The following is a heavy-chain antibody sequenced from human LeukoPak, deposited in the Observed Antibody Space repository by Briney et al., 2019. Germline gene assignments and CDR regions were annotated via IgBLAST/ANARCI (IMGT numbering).Heavy chain of an antibody. CDR3: ARDNYYDSSGSVDY. Sequence: SETLSLTCTVSGGSISSYYWTWIRQPAGKGLGWIGRIYTTGSTNYNPSLKSRVTISVDTSKNQFSLKLSSVTAADTAVYYCARDNYYDSSGSVDYWGQGTLVTVSS. CDR2: IYTTGST. J-gene: IGHJ4*02. CDR1: GGSISSYY. V-gene: IGHV4-4*07. D-gene: IGHD3-22*01.